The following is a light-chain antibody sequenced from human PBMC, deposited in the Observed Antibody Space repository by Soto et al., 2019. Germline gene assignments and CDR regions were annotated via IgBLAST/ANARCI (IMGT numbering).Light chain of an antibody. CDR2: GAS. Sequence: DIVLTQSPGTLSLSPGERATISCRASQSVSSSYLAWYQQKPGQAPRLLISGASSRATGIPDRFSGSGSGTDFTLSISRLEPEDFAVYYCQQYVSSPWTFGQGTKEEIK. CDR1: QSVSSSY. CDR3: QQYVSSPWT. V-gene: IGKV3-20*01. J-gene: IGKJ1*01.